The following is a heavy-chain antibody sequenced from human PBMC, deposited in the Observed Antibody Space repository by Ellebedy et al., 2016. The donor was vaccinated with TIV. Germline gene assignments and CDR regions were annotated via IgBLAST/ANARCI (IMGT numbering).Heavy chain of an antibody. CDR2: INPSGGST. CDR3: ARARSSGWLHTPDY. V-gene: IGHV1-46*04. D-gene: IGHD6-19*01. Sequence: AASVKVSCKASGYTFSNYYMHWVRQAPGQGLEWMGIINPSGGSTTYAQILQGRVTMTRDTSTTTVYMELSSLRSEDTAVYYCARARSSGWLHTPDYWGQGLLVTVSS. J-gene: IGHJ4*02. CDR1: GYTFSNYY.